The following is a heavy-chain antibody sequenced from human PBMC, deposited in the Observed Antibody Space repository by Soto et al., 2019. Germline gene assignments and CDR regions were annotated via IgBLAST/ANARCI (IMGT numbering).Heavy chain of an antibody. CDR1: GVSISRSNW. V-gene: IGHV4-4*02. J-gene: IGHJ6*02. CDR3: ARAGIAAAGYYYYYGMDV. CDR2: IYHSGST. Sequence: SSEPLSLTCAVSGVSISRSNWWSWVRRPPGRGLEWIGEIYHSGSTNYNPALKSRVTISVDKSKNQFSLKLSSVTAADTAVYYCARAGIAAAGYYYYYGMDVWGQGTTVT. D-gene: IGHD6-13*01.